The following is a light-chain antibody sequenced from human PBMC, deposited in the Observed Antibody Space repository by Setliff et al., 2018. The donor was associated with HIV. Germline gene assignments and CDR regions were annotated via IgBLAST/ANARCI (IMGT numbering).Light chain of an antibody. CDR2: NNY. CDR1: SSNIGVNV. V-gene: IGLV1-44*01. Sequence: QSVLSQPPSASGTPGQSVTISCSGSSSNIGVNVVNWYQHLPGTSPKLLIYNNYQRPSGVPDRFSGSKSGSSGSLAISGLQSGDEADYYCAVWDNGLKGYVFGTGTKVTVL. J-gene: IGLJ1*01. CDR3: AVWDNGLKGYV.